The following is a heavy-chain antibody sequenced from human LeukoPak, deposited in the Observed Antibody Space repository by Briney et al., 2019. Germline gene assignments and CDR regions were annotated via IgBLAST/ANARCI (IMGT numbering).Heavy chain of an antibody. CDR2: IYYSGST. J-gene: IGHJ4*02. CDR1: GGSFSGYY. V-gene: IGHV4-59*01. Sequence: PSETLSLTCAVYGGSFSGYYWSWIRQPPGKGLEWIGYIYYSGSTNYNPSLKSRVTISVDTSKNQFSLKPSSVTAADTAVYYCARVTLGGFDFWGQGTPVTVSS. D-gene: IGHD3-10*01. CDR3: ARVTLGGFDF.